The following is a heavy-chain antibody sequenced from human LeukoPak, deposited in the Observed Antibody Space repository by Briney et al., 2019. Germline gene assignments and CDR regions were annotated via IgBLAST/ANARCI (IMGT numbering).Heavy chain of an antibody. J-gene: IGHJ4*02. V-gene: IGHV3-21*01. CDR3: ARGGPAAGRFDY. CDR1: GFTFSTYS. D-gene: IGHD6-13*01. Sequence: GGSLRLSCAASGFTFSTYSMNWVRQAPGQGLEWVASITSSSTSMYYADSVKGRFTISRDNSKNTLYLQMNSLRAEDTAVYYCARGGPAAGRFDYWGQGTLVTVSS. CDR2: ITSSSTSM.